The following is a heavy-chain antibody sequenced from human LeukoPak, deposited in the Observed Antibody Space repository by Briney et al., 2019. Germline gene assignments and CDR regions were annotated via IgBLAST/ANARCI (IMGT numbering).Heavy chain of an antibody. D-gene: IGHD1-14*01. CDR2: ISSSSSTI. V-gene: IGHV3-48*01. Sequence: SGGSLRLSCAASGFTFSSYSMNWVRQAPGKGLEWVSYISSSSSTIYYADSVKGRFTISRDNSKNTLYLQMNSLRAEDTAVYYCANHPIPNFDYWGQGTLVTVSS. CDR1: GFTFSSYS. J-gene: IGHJ4*02. CDR3: ANHPIPNFDY.